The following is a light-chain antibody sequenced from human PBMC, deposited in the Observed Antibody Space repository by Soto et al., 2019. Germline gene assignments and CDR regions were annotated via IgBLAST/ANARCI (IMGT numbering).Light chain of an antibody. J-gene: IGKJ4*01. CDR3: QQYNNWPLT. CDR1: QSVSSN. CDR2: GVS. V-gene: IGKV3-15*01. Sequence: EIVMTQSPAPLSVSPGERATLSCRARQSVSSNLAWYQQKPGQAPMLLIYGVSTRATGIPARFSGSGSGTEFTLTIRSRQSEDFAVYYCQQYNNWPLTFGGGTKVEIK.